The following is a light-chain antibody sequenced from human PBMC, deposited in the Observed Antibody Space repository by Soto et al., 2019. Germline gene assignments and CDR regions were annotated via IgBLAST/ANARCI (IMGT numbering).Light chain of an antibody. Sequence: DIQMTQSPSTLSASVGDRVIITCRASQSISSWLAWYQQRPGKAPKLLIYDASSLYAGVPSRFTGSGSGTEFTLTIKRLQPDDLATYYCLQYNRSPYTFGQGTKLEIK. CDR2: DAS. J-gene: IGKJ2*01. V-gene: IGKV1-5*01. CDR1: QSISSW. CDR3: LQYNRSPYT.